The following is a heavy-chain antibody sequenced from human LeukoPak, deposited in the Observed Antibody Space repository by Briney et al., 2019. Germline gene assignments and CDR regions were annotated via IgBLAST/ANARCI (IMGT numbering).Heavy chain of an antibody. D-gene: IGHD2-2*01. Sequence: SETLSLTCTVSGGSIISYYWSWIRQPPGKGLEWIGYIYYNGRTTYHPSLTRRVTISVDTSNNQFSLNLSSVSAADTAVYHCARGRTGAAAPDFWGPGTLVTVSS. CDR1: GGSIISYY. CDR3: ARGRTGAAAPDF. CDR2: IYYNGRT. V-gene: IGHV4-59*08. J-gene: IGHJ4*02.